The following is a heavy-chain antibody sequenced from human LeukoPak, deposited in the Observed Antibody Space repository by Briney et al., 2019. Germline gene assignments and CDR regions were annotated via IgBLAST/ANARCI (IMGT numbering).Heavy chain of an antibody. J-gene: IGHJ4*02. V-gene: IGHV1-2*02. CDR1: GHSGYF. Sequence: GASVKVSCKASGHSGYFMRWVRQAPGQGLEWMGWINPNSGGTKYAQKFQGRVTMTRDTSISTAYMELSRLRSDDTAVYYCASQIIDTFDYWGQGTLVTVSS. CDR2: INPNSGGT. CDR3: ASQIIDTFDY.